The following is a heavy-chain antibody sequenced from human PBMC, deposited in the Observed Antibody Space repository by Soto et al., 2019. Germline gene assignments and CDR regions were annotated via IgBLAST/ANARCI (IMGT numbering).Heavy chain of an antibody. J-gene: IGHJ6*03. Sequence: QLQLQESGPGLVKPSGTLSLTCAVSSGSLSSSNWWSWVRQSPGKGLEWIGEIYDRGSTNYSPSLKSRVTISVDKPKNQVSLKLISVTAADTAIYYCATRMTDTRVYYYYYTDVWGKGTAVTVSS. D-gene: IGHD2-15*01. CDR2: IYDRGST. CDR3: ATRMTDTRVYYYYYTDV. V-gene: IGHV4-4*02. CDR1: SGSLSSSNW.